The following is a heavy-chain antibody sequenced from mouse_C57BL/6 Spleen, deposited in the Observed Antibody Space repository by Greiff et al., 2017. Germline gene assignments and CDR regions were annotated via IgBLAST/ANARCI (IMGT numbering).Heavy chain of an antibody. V-gene: IGHV1-54*01. Sequence: VQLQQSGAELVRPGTSVKVSCKASGYAFTNYLIEWVKQRPGQGLEWIGVINPGSGGTNYNEKFKGKATLTADKSSSTAYMQRSSLTSEDSAVYFCAKTGGSGYPFAYWGQGTLVTVSA. J-gene: IGHJ3*01. CDR3: AKTGGSGYPFAY. CDR2: INPGSGGT. CDR1: GYAFTNYL. D-gene: IGHD3-2*02.